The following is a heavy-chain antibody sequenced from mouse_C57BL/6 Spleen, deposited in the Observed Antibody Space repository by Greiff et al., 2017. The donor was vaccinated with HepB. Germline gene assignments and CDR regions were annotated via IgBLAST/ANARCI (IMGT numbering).Heavy chain of an antibody. V-gene: IGHV5-9-1*02. D-gene: IGHD6-5*01. Sequence: EVQGVESGEGLVKPGGSLKLSCAASGFTFSSYAMSWVRQTPEKRLEWVAYISSGGDYIYYADTVKGRFTISRDNARNTLYLQMSSLKSEDTAMYYCTRGLWPHYFDYWGQGTTLTVSS. J-gene: IGHJ2*01. CDR1: GFTFSSYA. CDR2: ISSGGDYI. CDR3: TRGLWPHYFDY.